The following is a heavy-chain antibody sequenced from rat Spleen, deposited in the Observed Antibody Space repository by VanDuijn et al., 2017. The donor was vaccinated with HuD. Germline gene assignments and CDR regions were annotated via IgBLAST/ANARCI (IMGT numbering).Heavy chain of an antibody. CDR1: GYSITSSYR. D-gene: IGHD1-12*02. Sequence: EVQLQESGPGLVKPSQSLSLTCSVTGYSITSSYRWNWIRTFPGNKLEWMGYINGAGSTNYNPSLKSRISITRDTSKNQVFLQVNSVTTEDTATYYCARWDYYDGTYPYWGQGVMVTVSS. CDR2: INGAGST. J-gene: IGHJ2*01. V-gene: IGHV3-3*01. CDR3: ARWDYYDGTYPY.